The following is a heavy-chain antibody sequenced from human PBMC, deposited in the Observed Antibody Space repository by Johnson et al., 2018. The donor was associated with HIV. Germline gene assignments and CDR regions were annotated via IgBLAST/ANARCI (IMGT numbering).Heavy chain of an antibody. J-gene: IGHJ3*02. CDR1: GFTFSSYA. CDR3: VRVGAGITMTMGWGDAFDI. D-gene: IGHD3-22*01. Sequence: VQLVESGGGLVQPGGSLRLSCAASGFTFSSYAMHWVRQAPGKGLEWVSGISWNSGNIGYADSVKGRFTISRDNAKNSLFLQMNSLRPEDTALYYWVRVGAGITMTMGWGDAFDIWGQGTMVTVSS. CDR2: ISWNSGNI. V-gene: IGHV3-9*01.